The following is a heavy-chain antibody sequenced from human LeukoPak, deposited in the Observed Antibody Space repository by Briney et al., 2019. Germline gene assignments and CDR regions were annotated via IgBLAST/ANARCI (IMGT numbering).Heavy chain of an antibody. CDR2: IYHSGST. V-gene: IGHV4-38-2*01. CDR3: ARIDGGYSTQTPRWFDP. Sequence: SETLSLTCAVSGYSISSGYYWGWIRQPPGKGLEWIGSIYHSGSTYYNPSLKSRVTISVDTSKNQFSLKLGSVTAADTAVYYCARIDGGYSTQTPRWFDPWGQGTLVTVSS. D-gene: IGHD2-2*01. CDR1: GYSISSGYY. J-gene: IGHJ5*02.